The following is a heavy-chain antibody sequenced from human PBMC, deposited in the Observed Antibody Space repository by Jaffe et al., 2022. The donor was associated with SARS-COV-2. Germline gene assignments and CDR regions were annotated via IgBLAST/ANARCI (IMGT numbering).Heavy chain of an antibody. Sequence: QVQLQESGPGLVKPSQTLSLTCTVSGGSISSGSYYWSWIRQPAGKGLEWIGRIYTSGSTNYNPSLKSRVTISVDTSKNQFSLKLSSVTAADTAVYYCARDIPYCSGGSCYSSGMDVWGQGTTVTVSS. CDR1: GGSISSGSYY. D-gene: IGHD2-15*01. J-gene: IGHJ6*02. CDR2: IYTSGST. CDR3: ARDIPYCSGGSCYSSGMDV. V-gene: IGHV4-61*02.